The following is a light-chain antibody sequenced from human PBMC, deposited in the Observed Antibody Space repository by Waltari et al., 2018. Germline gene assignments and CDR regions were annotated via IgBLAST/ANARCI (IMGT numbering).Light chain of an antibody. CDR1: SPNHGAGHE. CDR2: GNN. J-gene: IGLJ2*01. CDR3: QSFDASLSGGVV. Sequence: QSILTHPPSVSGAPGQRVTISCTGTSPNHGAGHEGHSSQDFPGRAPKLPIYGNNHRPSGVPDRFSGSKSGTSASLTITGLQAEDEADYYCQSFDASLSGGVVFGGGTKV. V-gene: IGLV1-40*02.